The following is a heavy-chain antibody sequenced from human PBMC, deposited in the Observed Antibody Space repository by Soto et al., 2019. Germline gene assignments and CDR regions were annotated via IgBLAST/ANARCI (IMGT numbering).Heavy chain of an antibody. D-gene: IGHD5-12*01. CDR3: AKILGTATILDY. V-gene: IGHV3-30*18. CDR2: ISYDGNNK. CDR1: GVTFNKYG. J-gene: IGHJ4*02. Sequence: QVQLVESGGGVVQPGRSLRLSCVASGVTFNKYGMHWVRQAPGKGLEWLAVISYDGNNKHYSDSVKGRFTISRDNSKNTLYLEMNNVRTEDTAVYCCAKILGTATILDYWGQGTLVIVSS.